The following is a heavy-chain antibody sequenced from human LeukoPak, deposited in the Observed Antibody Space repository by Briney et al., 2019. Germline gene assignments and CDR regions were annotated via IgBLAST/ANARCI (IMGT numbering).Heavy chain of an antibody. V-gene: IGHV3-7*01. J-gene: IGHJ4*02. CDR2: IKQDGSEK. D-gene: IGHD4-17*01. Sequence: PGGSLRLSCAASGFTFSSYWMSWVRQAPGKGLEWVANIKQDGSEKYYVDPVKGRFTISRDNAKNSLYLQMNSLKAEDTAVYYCARVGTTVSIFDYWGQGTLVTVSS. CDR1: GFTFSSYW. CDR3: ARVGTTVSIFDY.